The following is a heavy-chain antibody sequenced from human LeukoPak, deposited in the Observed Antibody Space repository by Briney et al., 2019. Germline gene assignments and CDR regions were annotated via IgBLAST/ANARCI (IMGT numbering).Heavy chain of an antibody. CDR2: INPNSGGT. J-gene: IGHJ6*03. CDR1: GYTFTSYG. D-gene: IGHD3-10*01. Sequence: ASVKVSCKASGYTFTSYGISWVRQAPGQGLEWMGWINPNSGGTNYAQKFQGRVTMTRDTSISTAYMELSRLRSDDTAVYYCAREKRYYGSGSYKDYYYYYMDVWGKGTTVTVSS. V-gene: IGHV1-2*02. CDR3: AREKRYYGSGSYKDYYYYYMDV.